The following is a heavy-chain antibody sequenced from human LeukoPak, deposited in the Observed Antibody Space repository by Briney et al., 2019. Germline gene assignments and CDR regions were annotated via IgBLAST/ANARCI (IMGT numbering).Heavy chain of an antibody. V-gene: IGHV4-39*07. D-gene: IGHD6-13*01. CDR2: IYYSGST. CDR3: ARGLGIAAAFDY. J-gene: IGHJ4*02. Sequence: SETLSLTCTVSGGSISSSSYYWGWIRQPPGKGLEWIGSIYYSGSTYYNSSLKSRVTISVDTSKNQFSLKLSSVTAADTAVYYCARGLGIAAAFDYWGQGTLVTVSS. CDR1: GGSISSSSYY.